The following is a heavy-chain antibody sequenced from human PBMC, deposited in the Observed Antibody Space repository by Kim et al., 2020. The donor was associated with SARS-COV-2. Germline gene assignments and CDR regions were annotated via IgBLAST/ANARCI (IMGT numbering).Heavy chain of an antibody. J-gene: IGHJ4*02. CDR3: ARGRGTVVACTSAAGDY. Sequence: GKGRFTISRENAKNSLYLQLNGLRAEDTAVYYCARGRGTVVACTSAAGDYWGQGTLVTVSS. D-gene: IGHD6-19*01. V-gene: IGHV3-21*01.